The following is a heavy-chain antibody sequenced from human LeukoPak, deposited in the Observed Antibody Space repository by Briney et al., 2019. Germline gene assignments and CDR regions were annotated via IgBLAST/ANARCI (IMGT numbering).Heavy chain of an antibody. V-gene: IGHV3-7*01. CDR3: SGGGGWLMDV. D-gene: IGHD6-19*01. CDR2: IKKDGSET. Sequence: GGSLGLSCAASGFTFNAYWMNWVRQAPGKGLEWVANIKKDGSETKYVDSLRGRFTISRDNAKSSLYLQIDTLTVEDTAVYYCSGGGGWLMDVWGKGTTVTVSS. CDR1: GFTFNAYW. J-gene: IGHJ6*03.